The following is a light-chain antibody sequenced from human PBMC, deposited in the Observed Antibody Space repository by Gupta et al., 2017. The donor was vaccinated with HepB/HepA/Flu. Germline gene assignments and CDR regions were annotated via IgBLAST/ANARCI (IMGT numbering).Light chain of an antibody. CDR2: DAS. CDR1: QSVSSY. J-gene: IGKJ4*01. V-gene: IGKV3-11*01. CDR3: QQRSTWPLT. Sequence: IVLTQSPATLSLSPGERATLSCRASQSVSSYLAWYQQKPGQAPSLLIYDASNRATGIPARFSGSGSGTDFTLTISSLEPEDFAVYYCQQRSTWPLTFGGGTKVEIK.